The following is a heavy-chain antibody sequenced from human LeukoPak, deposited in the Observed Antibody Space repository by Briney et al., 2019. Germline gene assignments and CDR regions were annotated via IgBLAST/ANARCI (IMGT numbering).Heavy chain of an antibody. V-gene: IGHV1-2*02. J-gene: IGHJ5*02. CDR3: ARDWYYYDSSGYWGS. CDR1: GYTFTGYY. D-gene: IGHD3-22*01. Sequence: ASVKVSCKASGYTFTGYYMHWVRQAPGQGLEWMGWINPNSSGTNYAQKFQGRVTMTRDTSISTAYMELSRLRSDDTAVYYCARDWYYYDSSGYWGSWGQGTLVTVSS. CDR2: INPNSSGT.